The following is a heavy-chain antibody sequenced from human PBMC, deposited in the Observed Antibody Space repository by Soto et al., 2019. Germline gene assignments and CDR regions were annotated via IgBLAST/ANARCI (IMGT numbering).Heavy chain of an antibody. V-gene: IGHV3-66*01. J-gene: IGHJ4*02. Sequence: EVQLVESGGGLVQPGRSLRLSCGASGCTVSSNYMSWVRQAPGKGLEWVSVIYSGGSTYYADSVKGRFTISRDNSKNTLYLQMNSLRAEDTAVYYCASGEYCSSTSCQMVDYWGQGTLVTVSS. D-gene: IGHD2-2*01. CDR3: ASGEYCSSTSCQMVDY. CDR1: GCTVSSNY. CDR2: IYSGGST.